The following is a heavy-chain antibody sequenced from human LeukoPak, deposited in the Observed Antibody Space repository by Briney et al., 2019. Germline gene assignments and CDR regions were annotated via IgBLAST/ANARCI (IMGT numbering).Heavy chain of an antibody. CDR3: ARQVAGDGHDY. Sequence: GGSLRLSCAASGFTFSSYSMNWVRQAPGKGLEWVSSISSSSYIYYADSVKGRFTISRDNAKNSLYLQMNSLRAEDTAVYYCARQVAGDGHDYWGQGTLVTVSS. V-gene: IGHV3-21*01. D-gene: IGHD6-19*01. CDR1: GFTFSSYS. J-gene: IGHJ4*02. CDR2: ISSSSYI.